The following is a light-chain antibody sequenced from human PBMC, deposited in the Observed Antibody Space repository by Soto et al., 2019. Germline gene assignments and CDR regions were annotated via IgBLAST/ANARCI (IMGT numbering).Light chain of an antibody. CDR3: QQLTSYPRST. CDR1: HSISSW. CDR2: AAS. Sequence: DIQMTPSPSPLSASVGDRVTITSRASHSISSWLAWYQQKPGRAPKLLIYAASTLQTGVPSRFSGSGSGTEFTLTISSLQPEDFATYHCQQLTSYPRSTFGQGTRLENK. J-gene: IGKJ5*01. V-gene: IGKV1-5*01.